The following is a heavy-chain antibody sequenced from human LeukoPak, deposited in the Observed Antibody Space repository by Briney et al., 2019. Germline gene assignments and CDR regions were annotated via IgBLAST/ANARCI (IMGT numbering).Heavy chain of an antibody. Sequence: SVKVSCKASGGTFSSYAISWVRQAPGQGLEWMGGTIPIFGTANYAQKFQGRVTITADESTSTAYMELSSLRSEDTAVYYCATAMVRGVISYYYYYMDVWGKGTTVTISS. J-gene: IGHJ6*03. CDR2: TIPIFGTA. V-gene: IGHV1-69*13. CDR1: GGTFSSYA. D-gene: IGHD3-10*01. CDR3: ATAMVRGVISYYYYYMDV.